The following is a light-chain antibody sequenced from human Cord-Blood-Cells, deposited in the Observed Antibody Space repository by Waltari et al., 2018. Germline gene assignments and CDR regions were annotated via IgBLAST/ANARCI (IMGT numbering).Light chain of an antibody. CDR3: GTWDSSLSAVV. J-gene: IGLJ2*01. CDR2: ENN. V-gene: IGLV1-51*02. CDR1: SSNIGNNY. Sequence: QSVLTQPPSVSAAPGQKVTLSCSRSSSNIGNNYLSWYQQLPGTAPKLLIYENNKRPSGIPDRFSGSKSGTSATLGITGLQTGDEADYYCGTWDSSLSAVVFGGGTKLTVL.